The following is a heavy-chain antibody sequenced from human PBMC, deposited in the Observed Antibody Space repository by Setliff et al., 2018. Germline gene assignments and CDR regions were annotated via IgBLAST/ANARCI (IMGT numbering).Heavy chain of an antibody. CDR2: ISSSSSTI. J-gene: IGHJ4*02. CDR1: GFTFSSYS. Sequence: TGGSLRLSCAASGFTFSSYSINWVRQAPGKGLEWVSYISSSSSTIYYADSVKGRFTISRDNANNSLYLRMNSLRAEDTAVYYCARAVTQIVVVVAATPVDYWGQGTLVTVS. V-gene: IGHV3-48*04. CDR3: ARAVTQIVVVVAATPVDY. D-gene: IGHD2-15*01.